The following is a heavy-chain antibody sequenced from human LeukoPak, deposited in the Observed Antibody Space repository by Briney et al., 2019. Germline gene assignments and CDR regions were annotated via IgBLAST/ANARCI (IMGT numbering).Heavy chain of an antibody. J-gene: IGHJ5*02. V-gene: IGHV3-48*03. CDR3: ARGAYYYDSSGYSPDLYNWFDP. CDR1: GFTFSSYE. Sequence: GGSLRLPCAASGFTFSSYEMNWVRQAPGKGLEWVSYISSSGSTIYYADSVKGRFTISRDNAKNSLYLQMNSLRAEDTAVYYCARGAYYYDSSGYSPDLYNWFDPWGQGTLVTVSS. D-gene: IGHD3-22*01. CDR2: ISSSGSTI.